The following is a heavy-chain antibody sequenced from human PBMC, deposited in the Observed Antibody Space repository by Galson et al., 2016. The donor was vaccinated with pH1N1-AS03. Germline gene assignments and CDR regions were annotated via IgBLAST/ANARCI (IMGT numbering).Heavy chain of an antibody. V-gene: IGHV5-51*01. CDR1: GYTFSNHW. J-gene: IGHJ6*02. CDR2: IYPADSST. CDR3: ARQQDGRGSGLEWLFWYGMDV. Sequence: KKPGESLKISCKVSGYTFSNHWIGWVRQMPGKGLEWMGIIYPADSSTTYSPSFQGQVTISADQSISTAYLQWSSLRASDTAMYFCARQQDGRGSGLEWLFWYGMDVWGQGTTVIVSS. D-gene: IGHD3-3*01.